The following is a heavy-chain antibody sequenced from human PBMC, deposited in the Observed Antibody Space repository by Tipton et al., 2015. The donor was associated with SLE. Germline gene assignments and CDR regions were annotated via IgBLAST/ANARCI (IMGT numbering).Heavy chain of an antibody. D-gene: IGHD3-3*01. J-gene: IGHJ4*02. CDR3: AKNYDFWSEIGYYFDY. CDR1: GFTFSTYG. CDR2: IRYDGSDK. V-gene: IGHV3-30*02. Sequence: GSLRLSCAASGFTFSTYGMHWVRQAPGKGLEWVAFIRYDGSDKYYADSVKGRFTISRDNSKNTLYLQMNSLRAEDTAVYYCAKNYDFWSEIGYYFDYWGQGTLVTVSS.